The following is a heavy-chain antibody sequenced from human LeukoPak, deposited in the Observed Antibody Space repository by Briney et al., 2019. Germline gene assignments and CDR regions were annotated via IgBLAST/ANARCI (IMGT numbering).Heavy chain of an antibody. CDR3: ATPGDHYDFWSGYPPLFDY. J-gene: IGHJ4*02. CDR1: GGSISSSSYY. Sequence: PSETLSLTCTVSGGSISSSSYYWGWIRQPPGKGLEWIGSIYYSGSTYYNPPLKSRVTISVDTSKNQFSLKLSSVAAADTAVYYCATPGDHYDFWSGYPPLFDYWGQGTLVTVSS. V-gene: IGHV4-39*07. D-gene: IGHD3-3*01. CDR2: IYYSGST.